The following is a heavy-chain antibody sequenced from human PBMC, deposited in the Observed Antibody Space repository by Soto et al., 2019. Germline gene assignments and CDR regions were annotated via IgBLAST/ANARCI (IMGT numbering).Heavy chain of an antibody. CDR3: ARDTWGIHLWLGGMDV. CDR1: DFTFNTYW. Sequence: EVQLVESGGGLVQAGGSLRLSCAASDFTFNTYWMSWVRQAPGKGLEWVADINQDGSEKYYVDSVKGRFTISRDNAKNSMDLQINSLRAEDTAVYYCARDTWGIHLWLGGMDVWGQGTTVTVSS. CDR2: INQDGSEK. D-gene: IGHD5-18*01. J-gene: IGHJ6*02. V-gene: IGHV3-7*01.